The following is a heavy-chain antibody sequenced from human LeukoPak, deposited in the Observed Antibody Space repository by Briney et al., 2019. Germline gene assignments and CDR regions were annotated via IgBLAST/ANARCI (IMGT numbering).Heavy chain of an antibody. CDR3: ANLGEDDAFDI. CDR1: GITVSNNY. D-gene: IGHD3-10*01. Sequence: PGGSLRLSCAASGITVSNNYMSWVRQAPGKGLEWVSVTYRGGTTFYADSVKGRFTISRDNSKNTLYLQMNSLRAEDTAVYYCANLGEDDAFDIWGQGTMVTVSS. J-gene: IGHJ3*02. V-gene: IGHV3-66*01. CDR2: TYRGGTT.